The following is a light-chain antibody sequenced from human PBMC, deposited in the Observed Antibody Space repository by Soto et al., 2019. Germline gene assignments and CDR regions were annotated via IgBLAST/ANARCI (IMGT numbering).Light chain of an antibody. J-gene: IGLJ2*01. CDR3: QSYDSSLSGREV. CDR1: SFNIGAGYD. V-gene: IGLV1-40*01. Sequence: QSVLTQPPSVSGAPGQRVTIFCTGSSFNIGAGYDVHWYQQLPGTAPKLLIYGNSNRPSGVPDRFSGSKSGTSASLAITGLQAEDEADYYCQSYDSSLSGREVFGGGTKLTVL. CDR2: GNS.